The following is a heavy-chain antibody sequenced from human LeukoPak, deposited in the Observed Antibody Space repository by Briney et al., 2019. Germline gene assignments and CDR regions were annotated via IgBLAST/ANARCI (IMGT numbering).Heavy chain of an antibody. CDR3: AREGSATARPFVSNDC. J-gene: IGHJ4*02. D-gene: IGHD6-6*01. V-gene: IGHV4-4*07. CDR1: GGSISNFY. Sequence: SETLSLTCTVSGGSISNFYWSLIRQPAGKGLEWIGRIHTSGNTDYNPSLKSRVTMLLDTSKNQFSLRLNSMTAADTAVYYCAREGSATARPFVSNDCWGQGTLVTVSS. CDR2: IHTSGNT.